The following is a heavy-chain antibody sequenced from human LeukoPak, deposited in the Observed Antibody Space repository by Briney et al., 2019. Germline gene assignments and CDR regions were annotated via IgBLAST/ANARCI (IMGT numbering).Heavy chain of an antibody. D-gene: IGHD3-22*01. CDR1: GFTFSSYG. CDR2: ISGSGGST. Sequence: PGGSLRLSCAASGFTFSSYGMSWVRQAPGKGLEWVSAISGSGGSTYYADSVKGRFTISRDNSKNTLYLQMNSLRAEDTAVYYCAEDDSSGYYSLDAFDIWGQGTMVTVSS. CDR3: AEDDSSGYYSLDAFDI. V-gene: IGHV3-23*01. J-gene: IGHJ3*02.